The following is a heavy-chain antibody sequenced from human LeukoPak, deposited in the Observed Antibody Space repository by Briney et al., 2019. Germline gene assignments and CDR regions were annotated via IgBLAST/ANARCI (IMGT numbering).Heavy chain of an antibody. CDR1: GFAFSTYN. Sequence: PGGSLRLSCAASGFAFSTYNMNWVRQAPGKGLEWVSYINSGGSAIYYADSVKGRFTISRDNAKNSLYLQMNSLRADDTAVYYCARGGSYVHYWGQGTLVTVSS. CDR3: ARGGSYVHY. CDR2: INSGGSAI. V-gene: IGHV3-48*04. D-gene: IGHD1-26*01. J-gene: IGHJ4*02.